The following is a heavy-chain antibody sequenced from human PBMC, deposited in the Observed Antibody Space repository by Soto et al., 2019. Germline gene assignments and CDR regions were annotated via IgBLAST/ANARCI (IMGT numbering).Heavy chain of an antibody. CDR1: GFSLGTYG. CDR3: ARGGYSSSSNYDYYYGLDV. V-gene: IGHV3-33*01. Sequence: LRLSCAASGFSLGTYGMHWVRQAPGKGLEWVAVIWYDGRNTYYADSVKGRFTISRDTSKNTQYLQMNSLRAEDPAVYYCARGGYSSSSNYDYYYGLDVWGQGTTVTVSS. J-gene: IGHJ6*02. D-gene: IGHD6-6*01. CDR2: IWYDGRNT.